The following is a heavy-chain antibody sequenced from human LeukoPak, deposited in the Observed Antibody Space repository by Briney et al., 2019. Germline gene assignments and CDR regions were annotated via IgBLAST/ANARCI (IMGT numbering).Heavy chain of an antibody. Sequence: GESLKISCKGSGYSSTSYWIGWVRQMPGKGLEWMGIIYPGDSDTRYSPSFQGQVTISADKSISTAYLQWSSLKASDTAMYYCARHRIAVAGTPLGMDVWGKGTTVTVSS. J-gene: IGHJ6*04. CDR2: IYPGDSDT. CDR1: GYSSTSYW. V-gene: IGHV5-51*01. CDR3: ARHRIAVAGTPLGMDV. D-gene: IGHD6-19*01.